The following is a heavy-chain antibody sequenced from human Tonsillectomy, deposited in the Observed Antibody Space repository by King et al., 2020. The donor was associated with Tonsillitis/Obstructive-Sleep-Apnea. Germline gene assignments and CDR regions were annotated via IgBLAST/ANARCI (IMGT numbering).Heavy chain of an antibody. V-gene: IGHV3-30*18. CDR3: VKDRVAYCTNGVCFGFDP. J-gene: IGHJ5*02. CDR2: ISYDGSNK. Sequence: VQLVESGGGVVQPGKSLRLSCAASGFTFSSYGMDWVRQAPGKGLEWVAVISYDGSNKYYADSVKGRFTISRDNTKNTLYLQMNSLRVEDTAVYYCVKDRVAYCTNGVCFGFDPWGQGTLVTVSS. D-gene: IGHD2-8*01. CDR1: GFTFSSYG.